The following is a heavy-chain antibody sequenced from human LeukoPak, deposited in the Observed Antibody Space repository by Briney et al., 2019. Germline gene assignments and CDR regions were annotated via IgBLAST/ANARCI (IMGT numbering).Heavy chain of an antibody. CDR2: IYSGDSDT. CDR3: ARQRGDMVTAFEY. V-gene: IGHV5-51*01. J-gene: IGHJ4*02. D-gene: IGHD2-21*02. Sequence: GESLKISCKASGYNFTDFWIGWVRQMPGKGLEWMGIIYSGDSDTRYSPSFQGQVTISIDRSISTAYLQWSSLKASDTAMYYCARQRGDMVTAFEYWGQGTLVTVSS. CDR1: GYNFTDFW.